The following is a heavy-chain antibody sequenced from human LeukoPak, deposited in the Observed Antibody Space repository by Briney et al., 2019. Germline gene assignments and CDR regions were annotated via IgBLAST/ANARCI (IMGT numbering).Heavy chain of an antibody. CDR3: AKGNQIYYYYMDV. V-gene: IGHV3-23*01. CDR1: GFTFSSYG. Sequence: GGSLRLSCAASGFTFSSYGMSWVRQAPGKGLEWVSAISGSGGSTYYADSVKGRFTISRDNSKNTLYLQMNSLRAEDTAVYYCAKGNQIYYYYMDVWGKGTTVTISS. J-gene: IGHJ6*03. D-gene: IGHD1-14*01. CDR2: ISGSGGST.